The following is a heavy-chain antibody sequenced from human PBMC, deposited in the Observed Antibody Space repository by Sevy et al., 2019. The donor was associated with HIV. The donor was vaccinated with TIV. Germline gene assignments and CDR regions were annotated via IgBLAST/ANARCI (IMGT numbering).Heavy chain of an antibody. CDR2: IDAGNDDT. V-gene: IGHV1-3*01. D-gene: IGHD1-26*01. CDR1: GYTFLYHA. J-gene: IGHJ4*02. Sequence: ASVKVSCKASGYTFLYHAMHWVRQAPGHGLEWMGWIDAGNDDTKYSQKFQGRVTITRETSPSAHIFYMELTSLRSEDTAVYFCAREEAKWGWYLDLWGQGTLVTVSS. CDR3: AREEAKWGWYLDL.